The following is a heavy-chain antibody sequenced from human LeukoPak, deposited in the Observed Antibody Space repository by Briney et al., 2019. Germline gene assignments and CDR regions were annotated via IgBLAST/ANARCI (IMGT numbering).Heavy chain of an antibody. CDR3: TRVGYIDEGIDY. Sequence: GGSLRLSCVASDFTFDFYWMTWVRQAPGKGLEWVSSISSSSSYIYYADSVKGRFTISRDNAKNSLYLQMNSLRAEDTAIYYCTRVGYIDEGIDYWGQGTLVTVSS. D-gene: IGHD5-24*01. CDR2: ISSSSSYI. J-gene: IGHJ4*02. V-gene: IGHV3-21*01. CDR1: DFTFDFYW.